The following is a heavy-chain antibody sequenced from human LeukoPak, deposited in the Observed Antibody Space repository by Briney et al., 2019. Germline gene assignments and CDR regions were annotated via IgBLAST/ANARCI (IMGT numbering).Heavy chain of an antibody. CDR2: ISYDGSNK. CDR1: GFTFSSYA. V-gene: IGHV3-30*04. CDR3: ARRRSMVRGLYGMDV. Sequence: GRSLRLSCAASGFTFSSYAMHWVRQAPGKGLEWVAVISYDGSNKYYADSVKGRFTISRDNSKNTLYLQMNSLRAEDTAVYYCARRRSMVRGLYGMDVWGQGTTVPVSS. J-gene: IGHJ6*02. D-gene: IGHD3-10*01.